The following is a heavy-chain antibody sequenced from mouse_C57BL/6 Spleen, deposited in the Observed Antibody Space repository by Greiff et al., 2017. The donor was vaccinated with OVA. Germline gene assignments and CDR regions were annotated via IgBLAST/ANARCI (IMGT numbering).Heavy chain of an antibody. J-gene: IGHJ2*01. CDR1: GYAFTNYL. D-gene: IGHD1-1*01. CDR3: ARGGPYGSSYVDY. CDR2: INPGSGGT. Sequence: QVQLQQSGAELVRPGTSVKVSCKASGYAFTNYLIEWVKQRPGQGLEWIGVINPGSGGTNYNEKFKGKATLTADKSSSTAYMQLSSLTSEDSAVYFCARGGPYGSSYVDYWGQGTTLTVSS. V-gene: IGHV1-54*01.